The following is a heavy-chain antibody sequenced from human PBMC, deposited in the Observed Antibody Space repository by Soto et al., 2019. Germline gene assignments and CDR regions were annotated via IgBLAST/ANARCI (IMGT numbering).Heavy chain of an antibody. V-gene: IGHV4-39*01. CDR1: GGSISSSSYY. CDR3: ARGDNDYDC. CDR2: IYYSGST. Sequence: SETLSLTCTVSGGSISSSSYYWGWIRQPPGKGLEWIGSIYYSGSTYYNPSLKSRVTISVDTSKNQFSLQLNSVTPDDTAVYYCARGDNDYDCWGLGTLVTVSS. J-gene: IGHJ4*02. D-gene: IGHD3-10*01.